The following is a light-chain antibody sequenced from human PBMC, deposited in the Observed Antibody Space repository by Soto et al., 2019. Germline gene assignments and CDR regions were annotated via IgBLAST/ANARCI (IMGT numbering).Light chain of an antibody. J-gene: IGKJ1*01. V-gene: IGKV1-5*03. CDR3: QQSNSTPRT. Sequence: DIQMTQSASTLSGSVGDRVTITCRASQTISSWLAWYQQKPGKAPKLLIYKASTLKSGVPSRFSGSGSGTAFTLTISSRPPAYFSTYYCQQSNSTPRTFGQGTKVDIK. CDR2: KAS. CDR1: QTISSW.